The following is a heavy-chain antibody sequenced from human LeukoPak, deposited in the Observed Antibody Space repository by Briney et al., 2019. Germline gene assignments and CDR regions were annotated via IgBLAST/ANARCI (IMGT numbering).Heavy chain of an antibody. D-gene: IGHD2-15*01. Sequence: GASVKVSCKASGYTFTSYAMNWVRQAPGQGLEWMGWINTNTGNPTYAQGFTGRFVFSLDTSVSTAYLQISSLKAEDTAVYYCARDRRPRVVVAATRGIGWFDPWGQGTLVTVSS. CDR3: ARDRRPRVVVAATRGIGWFDP. V-gene: IGHV7-4-1*02. CDR2: INTNTGNP. CDR1: GYTFTSYA. J-gene: IGHJ5*02.